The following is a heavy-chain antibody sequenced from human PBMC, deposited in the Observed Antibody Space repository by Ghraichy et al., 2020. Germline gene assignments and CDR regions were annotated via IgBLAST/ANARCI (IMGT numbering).Heavy chain of an antibody. J-gene: IGHJ6*02. CDR3: AAGEGIAAAGGYYYYGMDV. V-gene: IGHV1-58*01. CDR1: GFTFTSSA. Sequence: SVKVSCKASGFTFTSSAVQWVRQARGQRLEWIGWIVVGSGNTNYAQKFQERVTITRDMSTSTAYMELSSLRSEDTAVYYCAAGEGIAAAGGYYYYGMDVWGQGTTVTVSS. CDR2: IVVGSGNT. D-gene: IGHD6-13*01.